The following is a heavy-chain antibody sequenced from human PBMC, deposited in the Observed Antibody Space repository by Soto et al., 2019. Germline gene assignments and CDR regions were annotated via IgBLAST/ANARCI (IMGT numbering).Heavy chain of an antibody. CDR1: GFTFSSFP. V-gene: IGHV3-23*01. CDR2: ISGSGGTT. J-gene: IGHJ6*02. Sequence: VQLLESGGGLVQPGGSLRLSCAASGFTFSSFPMNWVRQAPGKGLEWVSAISGSGGTTYYADSVKGLFTISRDNSRNTLYLLMNSLRAEDTAVYYCAQDRASGTFRSGRDVWGQGTTVTVSS. D-gene: IGHD1-1*01. CDR3: AQDRASGTFRSGRDV.